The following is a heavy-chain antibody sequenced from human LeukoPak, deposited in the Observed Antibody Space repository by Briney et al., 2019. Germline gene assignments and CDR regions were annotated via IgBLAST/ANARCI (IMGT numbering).Heavy chain of an antibody. CDR1: VYTFTSYD. D-gene: IGHD6-6*01. Sequence: GPSVKVSRKASVYTFTSYDINWVRQATGQGLEWMGWMNPNSGNTGYAQKFQGRVTMTRNTSISTAYMELSSLRSEDTAVYYCARVYSSSLTYYYYYYYMDVWGKGSTVTVSS. J-gene: IGHJ6*03. V-gene: IGHV1-8*01. CDR3: ARVYSSSLTYYYYYYYMDV. CDR2: MNPNSGNT.